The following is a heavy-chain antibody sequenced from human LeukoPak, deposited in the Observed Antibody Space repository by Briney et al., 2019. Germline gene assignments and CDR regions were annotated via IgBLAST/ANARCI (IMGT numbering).Heavy chain of an antibody. Sequence: GGSLRLSCEGSGFTFSAYLMHWVRQAPGKGLLWVSTINRDGSGTNYADSVKGRFTISRDNAKNSLYLQMNSLRAEDTAVYYCARGNSGYYFDYWGQGTLVTVSS. CDR3: ARGNSGYYFDY. CDR2: INRDGSGT. CDR1: GFTFSAYL. V-gene: IGHV3-74*01. J-gene: IGHJ4*02. D-gene: IGHD4-23*01.